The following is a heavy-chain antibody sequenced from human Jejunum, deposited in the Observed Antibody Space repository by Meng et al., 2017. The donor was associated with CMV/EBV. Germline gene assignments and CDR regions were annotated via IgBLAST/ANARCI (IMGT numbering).Heavy chain of an antibody. Sequence: MNWVRQASGKGPEWVGRIRRKADGYATAYAASVKGRFTVSRDDSKNTAYLQMNSLKTEDTAVYYCTRPVGDYCAGGSCYTQMDVWGQGTTVTVSS. CDR3: TRPVGDYCAGGSCYTQMDV. CDR2: IRRKADGYAT. D-gene: IGHD2-15*01. V-gene: IGHV3-73*01. J-gene: IGHJ6*02.